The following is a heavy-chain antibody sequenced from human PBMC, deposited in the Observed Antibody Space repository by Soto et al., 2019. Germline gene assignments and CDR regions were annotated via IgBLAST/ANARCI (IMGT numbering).Heavy chain of an antibody. CDR1: GDSIRNVY. CDR2: IYHSGNA. D-gene: IGHD2-2*01. J-gene: IGHJ4*02. Sequence: SETLSLTCTVSGDSIRNVYWSWIRQPPGKGLEWIGFIYHSGNAKYNPSLKSRVTMSVGSSKNQFSLSLNSVTAADSAVYFCARAHAPTLPFDSWGQGTLVTVSS. V-gene: IGHV4-59*01. CDR3: ARAHAPTLPFDS.